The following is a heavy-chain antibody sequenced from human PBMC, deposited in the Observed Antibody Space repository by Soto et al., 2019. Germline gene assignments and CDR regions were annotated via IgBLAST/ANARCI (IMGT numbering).Heavy chain of an antibody. V-gene: IGHV1-69*13. CDR3: ARVPPFLQEYSSSWLDY. D-gene: IGHD6-13*01. Sequence: GASVKVSCKASGGTFSSYAISWVRQAPGQGLEWMGGIIPIFGTANYAQKFQGRVTITADESTSTAYMELSSLRSEDTAVYYCARVPPFLQEYSSSWLDYWGQGTLVTVSS. CDR1: GGTFSSYA. J-gene: IGHJ4*02. CDR2: IIPIFGTA.